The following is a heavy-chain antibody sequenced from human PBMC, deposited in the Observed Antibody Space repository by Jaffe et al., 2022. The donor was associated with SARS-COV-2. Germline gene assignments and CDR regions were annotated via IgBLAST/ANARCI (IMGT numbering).Heavy chain of an antibody. Sequence: QVQLVQSGAEVKKPGASVKVSCKASGYIFTSYEINWVRKASGQGLEWMGGINPNSGNTGYAQKFQGRVTMTRNTSISTVYMELSSLRSEDTAVYYCARDRAGSSAGGWFDPWGQGTLVTVSS. CDR2: INPNSGNT. CDR1: GYIFTSYE. J-gene: IGHJ5*02. CDR3: ARDRAGSSAGGWFDP. D-gene: IGHD6-25*01. V-gene: IGHV1-8*01.